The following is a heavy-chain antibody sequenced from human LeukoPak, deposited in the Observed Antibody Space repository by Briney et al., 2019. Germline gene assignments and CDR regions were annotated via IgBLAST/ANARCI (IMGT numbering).Heavy chain of an antibody. V-gene: IGHV3-7*03. J-gene: IGHJ6*02. CDR2: IKQDGSEK. D-gene: IGHD4-11*01. CDR3: ARDGYSNYEAYYYYYYGMDV. CDR1: GFIFSHSW. Sequence: GGSLRLSCVASGFIFSHSWMTWVRQAPGHGLEWVGHIKQDGSEKYYVDSVKGRFTISRDNAKNSLYLQMNSLRAEDTAVYYCARDGYSNYEAYYYYYYGMDVCGQGTTVTVSS.